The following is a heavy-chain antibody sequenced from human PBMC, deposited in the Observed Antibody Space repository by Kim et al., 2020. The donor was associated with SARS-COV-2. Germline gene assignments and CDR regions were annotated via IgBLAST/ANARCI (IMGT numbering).Heavy chain of an antibody. J-gene: IGHJ4*02. D-gene: IGHD3-22*01. Sequence: GGSLRLSCAASGFTFSSYEMNWVRQAPGKGLEWVSYISSSGSTIYYADSVKGRFTISRDNAKNSLYLQMNSLRAEDTAVYYCARDRWGSGYYGLDYWGQGTLVTVSS. CDR3: ARDRWGSGYYGLDY. V-gene: IGHV3-48*03. CDR2: ISSSGSTI. CDR1: GFTFSSYE.